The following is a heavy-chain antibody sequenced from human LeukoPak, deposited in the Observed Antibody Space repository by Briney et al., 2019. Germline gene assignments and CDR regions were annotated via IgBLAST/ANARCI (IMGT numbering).Heavy chain of an antibody. J-gene: IGHJ4*02. V-gene: IGHV4-59*01. CDR3: ARVLRQQLAYFDY. D-gene: IGHD6-13*01. Sequence: PSETLSLTCTVSGGSISSYYWSWIRQPPGKGLEWIGYIYYSGSTNYNPSLESRVTIPVDTSKNQFSLKLSSVTAADTAVYYCARVLRQQLAYFDYWGQGTLVTVSS. CDR2: IYYSGST. CDR1: GGSISSYY.